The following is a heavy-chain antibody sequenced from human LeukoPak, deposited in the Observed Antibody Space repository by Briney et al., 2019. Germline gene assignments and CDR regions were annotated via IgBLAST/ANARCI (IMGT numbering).Heavy chain of an antibody. J-gene: IGHJ4*02. CDR2: IYHSGST. CDR1: GDSISSSNW. CDR3: ARTGRYYDFWSGPFSYFDY. D-gene: IGHD3-3*01. Sequence: TSETLSLTCAVSGDSISSSNWWSWVRQPPGKGLEWIGEIYHSGSTNYNPSLKSRVTISVDKSKNQFSLKMSSVTAADTAVYYCARTGRYYDFWSGPFSYFDYWGQGTLVTVSS. V-gene: IGHV4-4*02.